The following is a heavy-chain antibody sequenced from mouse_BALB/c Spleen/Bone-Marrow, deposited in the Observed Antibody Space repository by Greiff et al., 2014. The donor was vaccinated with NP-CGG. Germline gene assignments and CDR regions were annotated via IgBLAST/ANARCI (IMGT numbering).Heavy chain of an antibody. D-gene: IGHD2-2*01. J-gene: IGHJ4*01. CDR3: ARGGLRRGAYAMDY. Sequence: QVQLQQSGAELMKPGASVKISCKATGYTFRSYWIEWVKQRPGHGLEWIGEILPGSGSTKYSEKFKGKATSTADTSSNTAYMQLSSLTSEDSAVYYCARGGLRRGAYAMDYWGQGPSLTVSS. CDR1: GYTFRSYW. CDR2: ILPGSGST. V-gene: IGHV1-9*01.